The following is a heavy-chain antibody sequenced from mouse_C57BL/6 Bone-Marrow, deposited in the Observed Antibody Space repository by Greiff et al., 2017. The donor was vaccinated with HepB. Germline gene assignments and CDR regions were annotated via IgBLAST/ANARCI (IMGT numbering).Heavy chain of an antibody. J-gene: IGHJ3*01. CDR2: IWSGGST. CDR1: GFSLTSYG. D-gene: IGHD3-2*02. Sequence: VHLVESGPGLVQPSQSLSITCTVSGFSLTSYGVHWVRQSPGKGLEWLGVIWSGGSTDYNAAFISRLSISKDNSKSQVFFKMNSLQADDTAIYYCARERDSSGYYWFAYWGQGTLVTVSA. V-gene: IGHV2-2*01. CDR3: ARERDSSGYYWFAY.